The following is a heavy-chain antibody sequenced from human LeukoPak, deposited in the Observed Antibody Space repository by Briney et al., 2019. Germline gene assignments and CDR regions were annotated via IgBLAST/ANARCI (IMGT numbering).Heavy chain of an antibody. D-gene: IGHD6-13*01. CDR2: ISYDGSNK. Sequence: GRSLRLSCAASGFTFSSYAMHWVRQAPGKGLEWVAVISYDGSNKYYADSVKGRFTISRDNSKNTLYLQMNSLRAGDTAVYYCARDGGYSSSWYDFDYWGQGTLVTVSS. CDR3: ARDGGYSSSWYDFDY. CDR1: GFTFSSYA. J-gene: IGHJ4*02. V-gene: IGHV3-30*04.